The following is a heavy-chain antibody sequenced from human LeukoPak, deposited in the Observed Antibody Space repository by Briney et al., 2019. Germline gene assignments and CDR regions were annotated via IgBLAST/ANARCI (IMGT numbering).Heavy chain of an antibody. Sequence: PGGSLRLSCAASGFTFSTYWMTWVRQAPGKGLEWVANIKPDGSEKYYVDSAKGRFTIPRDNAKNSLSLQMNSLRVEDTAIYYCARGHMAIWGQGTMVTVSS. CDR1: GFTFSTYW. J-gene: IGHJ3*02. D-gene: IGHD5-24*01. V-gene: IGHV3-7*01. CDR2: IKPDGSEK. CDR3: ARGHMAI.